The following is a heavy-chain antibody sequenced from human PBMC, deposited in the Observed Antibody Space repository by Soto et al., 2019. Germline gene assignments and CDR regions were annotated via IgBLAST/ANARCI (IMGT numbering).Heavy chain of an antibody. CDR2: ISAHNGNT. D-gene: IGHD3-10*01. CDR3: ARDLNYGLCNY. J-gene: IGHJ4*02. CDR1: GYTFTSYG. V-gene: IGHV1-18*01. Sequence: QVQLVQSGAEVKKPGASVKVSCKASGYTFTSYGISWVRQAPGQGLEWMGWISAHNGNTNYAQKLQGRVTITTETSTSTAYMELRSLRSDNTAVYFCARDLNYGLCNYWGQGTLVTVSS.